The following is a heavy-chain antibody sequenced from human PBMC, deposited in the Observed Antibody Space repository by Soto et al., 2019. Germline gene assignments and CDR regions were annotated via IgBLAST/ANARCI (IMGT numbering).Heavy chain of an antibody. Sequence: GASVKVSCKASGYTFTGYYMHWVRQAPGQGLEWMGWINPNSGGTNYAQKFQGRVTMTRDTSISTAYMELSRLRSDDTAVYYCARVMGRGYSYGPRSPEFPWGQGTLVTVS. CDR1: GYTFTGYY. V-gene: IGHV1-2*02. D-gene: IGHD5-18*01. CDR3: ARVMGRGYSYGPRSPEFP. CDR2: INPNSGGT. J-gene: IGHJ5*02.